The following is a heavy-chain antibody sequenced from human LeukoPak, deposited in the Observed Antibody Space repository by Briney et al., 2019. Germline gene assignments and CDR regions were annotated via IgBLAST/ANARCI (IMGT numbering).Heavy chain of an antibody. D-gene: IGHD2-2*01. Sequence: GGSLRLSCAASGFTFSSYWMSWVRQAPGKGLEWVANIKQDGSEKYYVDSVKGRFTISRDNAKNSLYLQMNSLRAEDTAVYYCARDDFSDIVVVPAALLNWFDPWGQGTLVTVSS. CDR2: IKQDGSEK. V-gene: IGHV3-7*01. CDR1: GFTFSSYW. CDR3: ARDDFSDIVVVPAALLNWFDP. J-gene: IGHJ5*02.